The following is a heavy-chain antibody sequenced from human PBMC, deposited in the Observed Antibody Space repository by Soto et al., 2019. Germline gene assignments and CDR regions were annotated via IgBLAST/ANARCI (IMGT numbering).Heavy chain of an antibody. CDR3: ARVVQQWLAYYFDS. J-gene: IGHJ4*01. CDR2: ISGSGVST. CDR1: GFTFNNYA. D-gene: IGHD6-19*01. Sequence: GGSLRLSCLASGFTFNNYAMSWVRQAPGKGLQWVSVISGSGVSTYYADSVKGRFTIYRDNSENTVYLQMNSLRAEDTAVYYCARVVQQWLAYYFDSWGHGTLVTVSS. V-gene: IGHV3-23*01.